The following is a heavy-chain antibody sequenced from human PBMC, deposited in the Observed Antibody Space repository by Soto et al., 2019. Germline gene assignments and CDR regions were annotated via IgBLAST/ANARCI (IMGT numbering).Heavy chain of an antibody. CDR3: ARTDRDFSGLDV. J-gene: IGHJ6*02. CDR1: GFTFRNYA. Sequence: EVQLVESGGGLVQPGGSLRLSCEASGFTFRNYAMHWVRQGTGKGLEWVSGISAAGDPDYADSVEGRFTISSENAQNSFFLQMNGPRVGDTAVYYCARTDRDFSGLDVWGQGTTVIGSS. V-gene: IGHV3-13*05. CDR2: ISAAGDP.